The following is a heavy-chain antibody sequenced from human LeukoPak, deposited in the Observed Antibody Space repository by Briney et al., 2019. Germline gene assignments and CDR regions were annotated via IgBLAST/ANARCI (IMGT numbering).Heavy chain of an antibody. CDR1: GFTFSSYG. V-gene: IGHV3-33*01. J-gene: IGHJ3*02. CDR3: ARDLKYSGFMGAFDI. CDR2: IWYDGSNK. Sequence: QPGGSLRLSCAASGFTFSSYGMHWVRQAPGKGLEWVAVIWYDGSNKYYADSVKGRFTISRDNSKNTLYLQMNSLRAEDMAVYYCARDLKYSGFMGAFDIWGQGTMVTVSS. D-gene: IGHD5-12*01.